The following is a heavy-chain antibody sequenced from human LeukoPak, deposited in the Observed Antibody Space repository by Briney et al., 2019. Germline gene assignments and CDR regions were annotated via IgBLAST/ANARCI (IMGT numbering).Heavy chain of an antibody. J-gene: IGHJ4*02. Sequence: GGSLRLSCAASGFTFSSYAMNWVRQAPGKGLEGVSGISCSGGSTYYADSGKGRFTISRDNSKNTLCLQMNSLRVEDTAVYYCAKQYDFWSGPDYWGQGTLVTVSS. CDR2: ISCSGGST. D-gene: IGHD3-3*01. V-gene: IGHV3-23*01. CDR1: GFTFSSYA. CDR3: AKQYDFWSGPDY.